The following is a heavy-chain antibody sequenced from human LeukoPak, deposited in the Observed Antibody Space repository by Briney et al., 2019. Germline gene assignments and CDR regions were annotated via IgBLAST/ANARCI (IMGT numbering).Heavy chain of an antibody. CDR3: ARDYVGAFDI. CDR1: GYTFNNFG. Sequence: GASVKVSCKTDGYTFNNFGISWVRQAPGQGLEWLGWVSVYDGKTNYAQTVQDRVTMTTDTSTSTAYMELRSLRSDDTAVYYCARDYVGAFDIWGQGTMVTVSS. V-gene: IGHV1-18*01. CDR2: VSVYDGKT. J-gene: IGHJ3*02. D-gene: IGHD3-16*01.